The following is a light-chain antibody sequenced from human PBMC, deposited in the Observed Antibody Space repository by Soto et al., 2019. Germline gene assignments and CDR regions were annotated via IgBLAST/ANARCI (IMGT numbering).Light chain of an antibody. Sequence: QSALTQPPSASGSVGHSVTIPCTGTGIDDYDYNFVSWYQHHPGKVPKLIIFEVNKRPSGVPDRFSGSKSGTTASLTVSGLQADDEADYYCSTFAVSPVIFGGGTKLTVL. CDR2: EVN. CDR1: GIDDYDYNF. CDR3: STFAVSPVI. J-gene: IGLJ2*01. V-gene: IGLV2-8*01.